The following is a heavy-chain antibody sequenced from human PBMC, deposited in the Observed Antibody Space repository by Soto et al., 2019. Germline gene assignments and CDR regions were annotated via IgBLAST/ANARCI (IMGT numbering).Heavy chain of an antibody. Sequence: GGSLRLSCEASGFTFSRVSMNWARQVPGKGLEWVASISSGSSDTWYADSVKGRFIISRDNAQNSLFLQMNTPRPEDTAMYYCARVAYWGPGTQVTVSS. J-gene: IGHJ4*02. V-gene: IGHV3-21*01. CDR3: ARVAY. CDR1: GFTFSRVS. CDR2: ISSGSSDT.